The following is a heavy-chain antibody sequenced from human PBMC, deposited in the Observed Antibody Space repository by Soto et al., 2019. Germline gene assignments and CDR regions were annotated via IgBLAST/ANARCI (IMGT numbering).Heavy chain of an antibody. D-gene: IGHD3-10*01. Sequence: HPGGSLRLSCAASGFTFSSYAMHWVRQAPGKGLEWVAVISYDGSNKYYADSVKGRFTISRDNSKSTLYLQMNSLRAEDTAVYYCARDMVRGAHAFDIWGQGTMVTV. CDR2: ISYDGSNK. V-gene: IGHV3-30-3*01. J-gene: IGHJ3*02. CDR1: GFTFSSYA. CDR3: ARDMVRGAHAFDI.